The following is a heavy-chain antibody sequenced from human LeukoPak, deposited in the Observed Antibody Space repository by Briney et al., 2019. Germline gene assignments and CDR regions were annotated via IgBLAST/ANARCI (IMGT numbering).Heavy chain of an antibody. V-gene: IGHV4-34*01. D-gene: IGHD3-10*01. Sequence: PSETLSLTCAVYGGSFSGYYWSWIRQPPGKGLEWIGEINHSGSTNYNPSLKSRVTISVDTSKNQFSLKLSSVTAADTAVYYCARRVRGVPFDYWGQGTLVTVSS. CDR2: INHSGST. CDR1: GGSFSGYY. CDR3: ARRVRGVPFDY. J-gene: IGHJ4*02.